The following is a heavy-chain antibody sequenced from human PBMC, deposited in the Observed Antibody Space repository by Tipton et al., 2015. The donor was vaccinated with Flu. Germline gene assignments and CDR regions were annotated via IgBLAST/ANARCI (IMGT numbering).Heavy chain of an antibody. CDR2: INQDGYEI. D-gene: IGHD2/OR15-2a*01. J-gene: IGHJ4*02. CDR1: GFSFSSFW. Sequence: SLRLSCAASGFSFSSFWMTWVRQVPGKGLEWVATINQDGYEIYYVDSVRGRFTSSRDNTKNSLYLQMSSLRVEETAVYYCSRDKIRGSEYGTVLDYWGQGTPVTVSS. V-gene: IGHV3-7*01. CDR3: SRDKIRGSEYGTVLDY.